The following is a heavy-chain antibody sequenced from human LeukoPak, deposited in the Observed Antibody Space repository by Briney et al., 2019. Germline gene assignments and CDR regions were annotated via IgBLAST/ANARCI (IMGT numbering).Heavy chain of an antibody. CDR2: ISSSSSYI. Sequence: GGSLRLSCAASGFTFSSYSMNWVRQAPGKGLEWVSSISSSSSYIYYADSVKGRFTISRDNSKNTLYLQMNSLRAEDTAVYYCARDMRGSYSGAFDIWGQGTMVTVSS. CDR1: GFTFSSYS. V-gene: IGHV3-21*01. D-gene: IGHD1-26*01. J-gene: IGHJ3*02. CDR3: ARDMRGSYSGAFDI.